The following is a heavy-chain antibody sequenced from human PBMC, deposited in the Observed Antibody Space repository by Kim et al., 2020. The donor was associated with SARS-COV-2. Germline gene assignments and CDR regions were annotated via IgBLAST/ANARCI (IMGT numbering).Heavy chain of an antibody. D-gene: IGHD3-3*01. CDR2: INHSGST. V-gene: IGHV4-34*01. CDR1: GGSFSGYY. CDR3: ARGPPPYYDFWSGYYPTSGYYYYMDV. J-gene: IGHJ6*03. Sequence: SETLSLTCAVYGGSFSGYYWSWIRQPPGKGLEWIGEINHSGSTNYNPSLKSRVTISVDTSKNQFSLKLSSVTAADTAVYYCARGPPPYYDFWSGYYPTSGYYYYMDVWGKGTTVTVSS.